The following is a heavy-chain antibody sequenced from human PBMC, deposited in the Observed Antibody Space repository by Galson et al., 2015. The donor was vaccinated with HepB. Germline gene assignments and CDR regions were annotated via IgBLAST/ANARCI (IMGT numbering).Heavy chain of an antibody. D-gene: IGHD1-20*01. J-gene: IGHJ4*02. V-gene: IGHV6-1*01. CDR2: TYYRSKWFN. Sequence: CAISGDSVSSVSSTWTWIRQSPSRGLEWLGRTYYRSKWFNDYAVSVRNRITISPDTSKNQFSLELNSVTPEDTAMYYCVRNTGITGFGSWGQGTLVTVSS. CDR3: VRNTGITGFGS. CDR1: GDSVSSVSST.